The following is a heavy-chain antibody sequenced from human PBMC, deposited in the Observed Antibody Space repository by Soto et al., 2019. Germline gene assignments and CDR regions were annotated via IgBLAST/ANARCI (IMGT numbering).Heavy chain of an antibody. J-gene: IGHJ5*02. CDR1: GGTFSSYT. V-gene: IGHV1-69*02. CDR2: IIPFLGIA. CDR3: ARSPIIAAARVGWFDP. Sequence: QVQLVQSGAEVKKPGSSVKVSCKASGGTFSSYTISWVRQAPGQGLEWMGRIIPFLGIANYEQKFQGRVTITADKSTSTAYMELSSLRSEDTAVYYCARSPIIAAARVGWFDPWGQGTLVTVSS. D-gene: IGHD6-13*01.